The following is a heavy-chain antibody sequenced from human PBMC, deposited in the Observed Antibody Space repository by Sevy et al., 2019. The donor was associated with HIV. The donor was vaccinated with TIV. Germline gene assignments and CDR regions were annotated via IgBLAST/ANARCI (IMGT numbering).Heavy chain of an antibody. D-gene: IGHD3-22*01. V-gene: IGHV3-23*01. CDR1: GFTFTSYT. CDR2: ISGSGGST. J-gene: IGHJ3*01. Sequence: GGSLRLSCVASGFTFTSYTMSWVRQAPGKGLEWVSAISGSGGSTHYADSVKGRFTISRDHSKNTLYLQMNSLRAEDTAVYYCAKPVPYYCDDSGYYYGAFDVWGQGTMVTVSS. CDR3: AKPVPYYCDDSGYYYGAFDV.